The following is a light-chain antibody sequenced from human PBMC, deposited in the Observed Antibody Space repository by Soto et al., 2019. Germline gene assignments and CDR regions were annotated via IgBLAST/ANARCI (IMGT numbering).Light chain of an antibody. Sequence: DIQMTQSPSSLSASVGDRVTITCRASQSISNYLNWYQQKPGKDPNLLLYAASSLQTGVPSRFSGRGSGTELALTISGLQPEDFAGYYCRQSYSTPLTFGGGTKVEIK. CDR2: AAS. CDR1: QSISNY. CDR3: RQSYSTPLT. V-gene: IGKV1-39*01. J-gene: IGKJ4*01.